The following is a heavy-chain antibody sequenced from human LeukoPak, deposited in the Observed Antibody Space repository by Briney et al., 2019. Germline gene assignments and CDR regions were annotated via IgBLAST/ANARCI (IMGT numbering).Heavy chain of an antibody. CDR1: GFTFSSYA. CDR2: ISYDGSNK. CDR3: ASQTVTEAAFDI. V-gene: IGHV3-30-3*01. D-gene: IGHD4-17*01. Sequence: GGSLRLSCAASGFTFSSYAMHWVRQAPGKGLEWVAVISYDGSNKYYADSVKGRFTISRDNSKNTLYLQMNSLRAEDTAVYYCASQTVTEAAFDIWGQGTMVTVSS. J-gene: IGHJ3*02.